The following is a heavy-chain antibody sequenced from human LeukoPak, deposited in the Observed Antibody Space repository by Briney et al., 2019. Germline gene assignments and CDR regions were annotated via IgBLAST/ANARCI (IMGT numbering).Heavy chain of an antibody. Sequence: GGSLRLSCVASGFTFSNYWMLWVRQAPGKGLMWVSLISTDGKSTRYADSVKGRSTIFRDNAKNTLYLQMNSLRAEDTAVYYCVRDLGGRSGHWGQGTLVTVSS. D-gene: IGHD1-26*01. CDR3: VRDLGGRSGH. V-gene: IGHV3-74*01. J-gene: IGHJ4*02. CDR1: GFTFSNYW. CDR2: ISTDGKST.